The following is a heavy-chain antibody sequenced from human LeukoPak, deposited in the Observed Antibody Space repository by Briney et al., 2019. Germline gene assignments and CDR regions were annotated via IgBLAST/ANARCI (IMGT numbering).Heavy chain of an antibody. Sequence: GGSLRLSCATSGFTFSSFGMSWVRQAPGKGLEWVSSISGSGGSTYYADSVKDRFTISRDNSKSTLYLQLNSLRAEDTAVYYCAKARGGDYGDYVIFDYWGQGTLVTVSS. CDR1: GFTFSSFG. CDR2: ISGSGGST. V-gene: IGHV3-23*01. J-gene: IGHJ4*02. D-gene: IGHD4-17*01. CDR3: AKARGGDYGDYVIFDY.